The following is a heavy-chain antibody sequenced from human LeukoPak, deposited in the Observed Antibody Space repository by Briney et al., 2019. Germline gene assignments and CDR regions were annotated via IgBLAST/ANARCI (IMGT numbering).Heavy chain of an antibody. J-gene: IGHJ3*02. Sequence: SETLSLTCTVSGGSISSYYWSWIRQPAGKGLEWIGRIYTSGSTNYNPSLKSRVTMSVGTSKNQFSLKLSSVTAADTAVYYCASYDSSGYWAFDIWGQGTMVTVSS. CDR1: GGSISSYY. D-gene: IGHD3-22*01. CDR3: ASYDSSGYWAFDI. CDR2: IYTSGST. V-gene: IGHV4-4*07.